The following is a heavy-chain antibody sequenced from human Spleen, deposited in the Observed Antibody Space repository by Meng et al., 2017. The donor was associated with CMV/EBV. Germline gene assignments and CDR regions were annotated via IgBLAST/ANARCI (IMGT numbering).Heavy chain of an antibody. J-gene: IGHJ5*02. D-gene: IGHD6-13*01. CDR1: GGSISSYY. CDR3: ARDPSSSWTGWFDP. CDR2: IYTSGST. Sequence: LQESGPGLVKPSETLSLTCTVSGGSISSYYWSWIRQPAGKGLEWIGRIYTSGSTNYNPSLKSRVTMSVDTSKNQFSLKLSSVTAADTAVYYCARDPSSSWTGWFDPWGQGTLVTVSS. V-gene: IGHV4-4*07.